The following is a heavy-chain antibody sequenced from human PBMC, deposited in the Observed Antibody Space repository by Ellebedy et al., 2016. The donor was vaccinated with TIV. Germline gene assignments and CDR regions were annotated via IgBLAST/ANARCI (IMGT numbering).Heavy chain of an antibody. CDR1: GGSISNSRNNY. J-gene: IGHJ5*02. CDR2: VYYTGRT. Sequence: SETLSLXCSVSGGSISNSRNNYWGWIRQSPEKGLEWIGNVYYTGRTYYNPSLKSRLTISVDTSKNQFSLRLTSLTAADTAVYYCARDLGGEWLVRGWYDPWGQGTLVTVSS. V-gene: IGHV4-39*07. CDR3: ARDLGGEWLVRGWYDP. D-gene: IGHD6-19*01.